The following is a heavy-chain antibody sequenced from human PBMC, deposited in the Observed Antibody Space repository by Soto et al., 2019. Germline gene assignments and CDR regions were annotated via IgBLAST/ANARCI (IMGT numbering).Heavy chain of an antibody. D-gene: IGHD5-18*01. Sequence: QVQLQESGPGLVKPSGTLSLTCAVSGGSISSSNWWSWVRQPPGKGLEWIGEIYHSGSTNYNPSPTSRGTXXVXKXMNQFSLKLSSVTAADTAVYYCARVGAVTIEKYFDYWGQGTLVTVSS. CDR3: ARVGAVTIEKYFDY. CDR1: GGSISSSNW. J-gene: IGHJ4*02. V-gene: IGHV4-4*02. CDR2: IYHSGST.